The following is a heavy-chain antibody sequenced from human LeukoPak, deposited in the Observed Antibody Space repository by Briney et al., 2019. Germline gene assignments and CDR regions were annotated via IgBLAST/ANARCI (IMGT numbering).Heavy chain of an antibody. V-gene: IGHV1-2*02. Sequence: ASVKVSCKASGYTFTDYYMEWVRQAPGQGLEWMGWINPNTGGTNYAQKFQGRVTMTRDTSISTAYMELSRLRSDDTAVYYCARSPTTMVIPFDYWGQGTLVTVSS. J-gene: IGHJ4*02. D-gene: IGHD5-18*01. CDR2: INPNTGGT. CDR3: ARSPTTMVIPFDY. CDR1: GYTFTDYY.